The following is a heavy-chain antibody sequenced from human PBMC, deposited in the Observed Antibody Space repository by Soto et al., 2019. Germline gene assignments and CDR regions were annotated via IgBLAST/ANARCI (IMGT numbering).Heavy chain of an antibody. Sequence: QVQLVQSGAEVNKPGSSVKVACKALGYPFTGYVIYWVRQAPGQSLEWMGWSYIAKDNIKSSQKYQGRVTFTKDTSASTAYMEVSSLRPEDTAVYYCAREEPEGYTRFDYWGQGTLVTVSS. D-gene: IGHD5-18*01. CDR2: SYIAKDNI. CDR1: GYPFTGYV. V-gene: IGHV1-3*04. J-gene: IGHJ4*02. CDR3: AREEPEGYTRFDY.